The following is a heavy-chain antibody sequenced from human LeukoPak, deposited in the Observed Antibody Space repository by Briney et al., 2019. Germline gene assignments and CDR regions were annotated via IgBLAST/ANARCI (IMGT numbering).Heavy chain of an antibody. CDR3: ARGCRSGSYLSRYYYYMDV. J-gene: IGHJ6*03. CDR2: MNPNSGNT. CDR1: RYTFTSYD. Sequence: ASVKVSCKASRYTFTSYDINWVRQATGQGLEWMGWMNPNSGNTGYAQKFQGGVTMTRNTSISTAYMELSSLRSEDTAVYYCARGCRSGSYLSRYYYYMDVWGKGTTVTVSS. V-gene: IGHV1-8*01. D-gene: IGHD1-26*01.